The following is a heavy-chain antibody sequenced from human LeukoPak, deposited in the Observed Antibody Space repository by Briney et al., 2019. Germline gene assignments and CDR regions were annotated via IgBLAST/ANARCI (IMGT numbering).Heavy chain of an antibody. CDR1: GFTFSSYG. J-gene: IGHJ5*02. Sequence: GGSLRLSCVASGFTFSSYGMHWVRQAPGKGLEWVAVIWYDGSNKYYADSVKGRFTISRDNSKNTLYLQMNSLRAEDTAVYYCARELYGDYSNWFDPWGQGTLVTVSS. D-gene: IGHD4-17*01. CDR3: ARELYGDYSNWFDP. V-gene: IGHV3-33*01. CDR2: IWYDGSNK.